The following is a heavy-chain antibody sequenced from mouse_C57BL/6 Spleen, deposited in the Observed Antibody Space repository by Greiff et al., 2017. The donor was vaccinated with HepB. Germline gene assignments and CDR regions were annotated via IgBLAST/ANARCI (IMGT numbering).Heavy chain of an antibody. CDR3: ARGVHYDYYAMDY. J-gene: IGHJ4*01. CDR1: GFTFSDYY. D-gene: IGHD1-1*02. V-gene: IGHV5-16*01. Sequence: EVMLVESEGGLVQPGSSMKLSCTASGFTFSDYYMAWVRQVPEKGLEWVANINYDGSSTYYLDSLKSRFIISRDNAKNILYLQVSSLKSEDTATYYCARGVHYDYYAMDYWGQGTSVTVSS. CDR2: INYDGSST.